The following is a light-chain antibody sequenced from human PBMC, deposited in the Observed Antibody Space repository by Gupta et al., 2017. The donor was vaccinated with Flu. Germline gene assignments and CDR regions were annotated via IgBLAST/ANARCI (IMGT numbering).Light chain of an antibody. J-gene: IGLJ2*01. Sequence: QSALPQPASVSGSPGQSITIPCTGTSSDVGSYLLVSWYQQHPGKAPKLMIYEVSKRPSGVSNRFSGSKSGNTASLTISGLQAEDEADYYCCSYAGSNTWVFGGGTKLTVL. V-gene: IGLV2-23*02. CDR2: EVS. CDR3: CSYAGSNTWV. CDR1: SSDVGSYLL.